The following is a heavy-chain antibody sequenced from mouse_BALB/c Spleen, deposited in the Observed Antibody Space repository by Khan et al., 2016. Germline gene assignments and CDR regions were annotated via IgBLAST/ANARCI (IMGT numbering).Heavy chain of an antibody. CDR2: ISYSGDT. V-gene: IGHV3-8*02. J-gene: IGHJ2*01. Sequence: EVQLQESGPSFVKNYKTLSLTGSVKGDSITSGYWNWIRKFPGNKLEYMGYISYSGDTYYNPSLKSRISITRDTSKNQYYLQLNSVTTEDTATYCGTRDDGYYFDYWGQGTTLTVAS. CDR3: TRDDGYYFDY. D-gene: IGHD2-3*01. CDR1: GDSITSGY.